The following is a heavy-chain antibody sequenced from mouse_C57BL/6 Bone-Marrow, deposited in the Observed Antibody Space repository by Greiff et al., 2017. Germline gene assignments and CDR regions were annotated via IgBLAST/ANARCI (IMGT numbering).Heavy chain of an antibody. V-gene: IGHV1-26*01. CDR2: INPNNGGT. D-gene: IGHD2-2*01. Sequence: EVKLQQSGPELVKPGASVKISCKASGYTFTDYYMNWVKQSHGKSLEWIGDINPNNGGTSYNQKFKGKATLTVDKSSSTAYMELRTLTSEDSAVYYCARLWLGYFDVWGTGTTVTVSS. J-gene: IGHJ1*03. CDR3: ARLWLGYFDV. CDR1: GYTFTDYY.